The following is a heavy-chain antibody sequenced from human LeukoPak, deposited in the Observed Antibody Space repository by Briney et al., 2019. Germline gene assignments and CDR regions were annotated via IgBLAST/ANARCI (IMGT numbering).Heavy chain of an antibody. D-gene: IGHD1-26*01. V-gene: IGHV3-7*04. CDR2: IKQDGSEK. CDR3: ARGGSYLSAFDI. Sequence: PGGSLRLSCAASGFTFSNYWMSWVRQAPGKGLEWVANIKQDGSEKYYLDSVKGRFTISKDNAKNSLYLQMNSLRAEDTALYYCARGGSYLSAFDIWGQGTMVTVSS. J-gene: IGHJ3*02. CDR1: GFTFSNYW.